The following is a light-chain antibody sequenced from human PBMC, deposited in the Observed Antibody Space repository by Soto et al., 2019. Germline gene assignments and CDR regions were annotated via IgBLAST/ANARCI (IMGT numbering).Light chain of an antibody. Sequence: QSVLTQPPSASGTPGQRVTLSCSGSSSNIGTNTVIWYQQLPGAAPKLLIYSDNQRPSGVPDRVSGSKSGTSASLVISGLQSEDEADYYCAAWDVSLVVFGGGTKLTVL. J-gene: IGLJ2*01. V-gene: IGLV1-44*01. CDR1: SSNIGTNT. CDR2: SDN. CDR3: AAWDVSLVV.